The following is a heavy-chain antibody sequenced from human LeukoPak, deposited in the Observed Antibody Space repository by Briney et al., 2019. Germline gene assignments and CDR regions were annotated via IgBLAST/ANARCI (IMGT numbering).Heavy chain of an antibody. CDR2: ISSSSSYI. J-gene: IGHJ3*02. CDR3: AIMTTVTYYYDSRAPYAFDI. Sequence: GGSLRLSCAASGFTFSSYSMHWVRQAPGKGLEWVSSISSSSSYIYYADSVKGRFTISRDNAKNSLYLQMNSLRAEDTAVYYCAIMTTVTYYYDSRAPYAFDIWGQGTMVTVSS. D-gene: IGHD3-22*01. CDR1: GFTFSSYS. V-gene: IGHV3-21*01.